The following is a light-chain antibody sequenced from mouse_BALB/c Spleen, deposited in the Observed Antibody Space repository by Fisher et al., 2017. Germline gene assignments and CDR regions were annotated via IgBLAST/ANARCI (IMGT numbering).Light chain of an antibody. Sequence: IVLTQTPAIMSASPGEKVTISCSASSSVSYMYWYQQKSGASPKLWIYDTSKLASGVPARFSGSGSGTSYSLTISSMEAEDAATYYCQQYSGYPLTFGGGTKLEIK. CDR2: DTS. CDR1: SSVSY. V-gene: IGKV4-61*01. CDR3: QQYSGYPLT. J-gene: IGKJ2*01.